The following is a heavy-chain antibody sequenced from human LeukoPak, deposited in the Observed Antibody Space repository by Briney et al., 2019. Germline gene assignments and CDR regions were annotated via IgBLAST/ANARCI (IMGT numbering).Heavy chain of an antibody. Sequence: GGSLRLSCAASGFTFSSYEMNWVRQAPGKGLEWVSYVSSSGSTIYYADSVKGRFTISRDNAKNSLYLQMDSLRAEDTAVYYCARFSDYDFWSGYYYPNWFDPWGQGTLGTVSS. V-gene: IGHV3-48*03. CDR1: GFTFSSYE. CDR3: ARFSDYDFWSGYYYPNWFDP. J-gene: IGHJ5*02. D-gene: IGHD3-3*01. CDR2: VSSSGSTI.